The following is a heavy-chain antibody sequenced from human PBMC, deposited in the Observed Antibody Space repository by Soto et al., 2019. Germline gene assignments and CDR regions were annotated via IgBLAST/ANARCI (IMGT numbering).Heavy chain of an antibody. CDR3: ERVHSSSSGRFAFDI. D-gene: IGHD6-6*01. CDR2: TYYRSKWYN. Sequence: SQTLSLTCAISGDSGSRNSASWDWIRQSPSRGREWLGRTYYRSKWYNDYAVSVKSRITINPDTSKNQFSLHLNSVTPAATAVYHCERVHSSSSGRFAFDIWGQGTMVTVSS. V-gene: IGHV6-1*01. J-gene: IGHJ3*02. CDR1: GDSGSRNSAS.